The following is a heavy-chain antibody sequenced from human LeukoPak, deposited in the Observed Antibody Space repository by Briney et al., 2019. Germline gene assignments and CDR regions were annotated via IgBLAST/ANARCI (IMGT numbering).Heavy chain of an antibody. J-gene: IGHJ4*02. CDR1: GYTFTSYG. CDR2: ISAYNGNT. D-gene: IGHD3-22*01. V-gene: IGHV1-18*01. CDR3: ARDKGGLYYYDSSGPNDC. Sequence: ASVKVSCKASGYTFTSYGISWVRQAPGQGLEWMGWISAYNGNTNYAQKLQGRVTMTTDTSTSTAYMELRSLRSGDTAVYYCARDKGGLYYYDSSGPNDCWGQGTLVTVSS.